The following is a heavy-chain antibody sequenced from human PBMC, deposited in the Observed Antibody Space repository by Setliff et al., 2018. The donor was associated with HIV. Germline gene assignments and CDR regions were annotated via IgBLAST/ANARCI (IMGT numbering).Heavy chain of an antibody. CDR3: AKDVCSGAYCYAYYYYGMDV. V-gene: IGHV3-21*01. CDR2: ISSSSIHI. J-gene: IGHJ6*02. D-gene: IGHD2-15*01. CDR1: GFTFSSYS. Sequence: GGSLRLSCAASGFTFSSYSMNWVRQAPGKGLEWVSSISSSSIHIYYADSVKGRFTISRDNAKNSLYLQMNSLRVEDTAVYYCAKDVCSGAYCYAYYYYGMDVWGQGTMVTVSS.